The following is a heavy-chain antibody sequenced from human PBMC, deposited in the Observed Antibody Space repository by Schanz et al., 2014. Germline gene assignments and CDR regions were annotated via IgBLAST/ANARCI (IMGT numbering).Heavy chain of an antibody. CDR2: IKQDGSEK. J-gene: IGHJ4*02. Sequence: VQLLQFGGGLVQPGGSLRLSCGGSGFTFSKYWMSWVRQAPGKGLEWVANIKQDGSEKYYVDAVKGRFTISRDNSKNTLYLQMNSLRAEDTAVYYCAKDPSHGDYDYYFDYWGQGTLVTVSS. D-gene: IGHD3-22*01. CDR1: GFTFSKYW. CDR3: AKDPSHGDYDYYFDY. V-gene: IGHV3-7*05.